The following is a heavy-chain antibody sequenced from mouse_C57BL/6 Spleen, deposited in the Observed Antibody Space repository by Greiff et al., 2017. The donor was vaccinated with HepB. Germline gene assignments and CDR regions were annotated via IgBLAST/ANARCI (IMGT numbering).Heavy chain of an antibody. CDR2: IWSGGST. Sequence: QVQLKESGPGLVQPSQSLSITCTVSGFSLTSYGVHWVRQSPGKGLEWLGVIWSGGSTDYNAAFISRLSISKDNSKSQVFFKMNSLQADDTAIYYCARNEGDGAWFAYWGQGTLVTVSA. CDR1: GFSLTSYG. D-gene: IGHD1-1*01. CDR3: ARNEGDGAWFAY. V-gene: IGHV2-2*01. J-gene: IGHJ3*01.